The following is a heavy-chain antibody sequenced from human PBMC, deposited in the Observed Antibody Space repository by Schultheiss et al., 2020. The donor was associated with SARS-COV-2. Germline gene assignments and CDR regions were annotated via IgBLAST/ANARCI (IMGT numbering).Heavy chain of an antibody. J-gene: IGHJ4*02. CDR1: GYSISSGYY. Sequence: SETLSLTCAVSGYSISSGYYWGWIRQPPGKGLEWIGEINHSGSTNYNPSLKSRVTISVDTSKNQFSLKLSSVTAADTAVYYCARGGMATGGDWGQGTLVTVSS. CDR3: ARGGMATGGD. D-gene: IGHD5-24*01. CDR2: INHSGST. V-gene: IGHV4-38-2*01.